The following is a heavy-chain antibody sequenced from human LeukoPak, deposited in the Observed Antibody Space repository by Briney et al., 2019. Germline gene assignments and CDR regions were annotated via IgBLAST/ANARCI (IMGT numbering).Heavy chain of an antibody. CDR3: ARNDWGLGSFWYFTL. J-gene: IGHJ2*01. V-gene: IGHV3-7*01. D-gene: IGHD7-27*01. CDR2: IKQDGSEE. CDR1: EFTFSHYW. Sequence: PGGSLRLSCEASEFTFSHYWMSWVRQAPGKGLECVAYIKQDGSEEHYVDSVKGRFPISRDNAKNSQFLQFSRLGAEDTAVYFCARNDWGLGSFWYFTLWGRGTLVTVSS.